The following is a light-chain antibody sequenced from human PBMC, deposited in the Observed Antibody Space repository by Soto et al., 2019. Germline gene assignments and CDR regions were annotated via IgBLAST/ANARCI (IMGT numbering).Light chain of an antibody. CDR1: QSVSGY. CDR3: QQRSNWPLIT. J-gene: IGKJ5*01. V-gene: IGKV3-11*01. CDR2: RIF. Sequence: EIVMTHSPGTVSVFPLETVTLSFRASQSVSGYLDWFHQKPGQAPRLVLLRIFTRAIGVPARFSGSGSGTDFTLTISSLEPEDFAVYYCQQRSNWPLITFGQGTRLEIK.